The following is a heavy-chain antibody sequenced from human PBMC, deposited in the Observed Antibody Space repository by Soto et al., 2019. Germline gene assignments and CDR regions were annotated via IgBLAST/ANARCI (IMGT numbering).Heavy chain of an antibody. CDR3: ARSPPYYDFWSGLKMYYFDY. D-gene: IGHD3-3*01. J-gene: IGHJ4*02. CDR2: MNPNSSNT. V-gene: IGHV1-8*01. Sequence: GASVKVSCKASGYTFTSYDINWVRQATGQGIERMGWMNPNSSNTGYAQKFQGRVTMTRNTSISTAYMELSSLRSEDTAVYYCARSPPYYDFWSGLKMYYFDYWGQGTLVTVSS. CDR1: GYTFTSYD.